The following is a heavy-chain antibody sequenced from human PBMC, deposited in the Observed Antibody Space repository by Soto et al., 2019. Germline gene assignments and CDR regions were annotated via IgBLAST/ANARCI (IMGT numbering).Heavy chain of an antibody. Sequence: ASVKVSCKASGGTFSTYAITWVRQAPGQGLEWMGGIIPMFGTANYAQKFRGRVTVTADESTSTAHMELSSLRSEDTAVYYCARGWETVGTTTTFAYWGQGTLVTVSS. CDR1: GGTFSTYA. CDR3: ARGWETVGTTTTFAY. J-gene: IGHJ4*02. CDR2: IIPMFGTA. V-gene: IGHV1-69*13. D-gene: IGHD1-26*01.